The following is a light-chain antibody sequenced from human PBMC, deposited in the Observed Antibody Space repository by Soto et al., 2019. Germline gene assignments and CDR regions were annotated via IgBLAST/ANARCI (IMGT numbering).Light chain of an antibody. CDR2: LEGSGSY. CDR1: SGHSSYI. Sequence: QSVLTQSSSASASLGSSVKLTCTLSSGHSSYIIAWHQQQPGKAPRYLMKLEGSGSYNKGSGVPDRFSGSSAGADRYLTISSLQVDDEAYYYCENWGSKTHTVFGGGTKVTVL. CDR3: ENWGSKTHTV. J-gene: IGLJ3*02. V-gene: IGLV4-60*02.